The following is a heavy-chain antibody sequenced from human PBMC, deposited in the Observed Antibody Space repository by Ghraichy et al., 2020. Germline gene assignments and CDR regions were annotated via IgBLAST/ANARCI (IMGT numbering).Heavy chain of an antibody. D-gene: IGHD3-22*01. CDR2: VNHSGTT. CDR1: GGSFSSYY. V-gene: IGHV4-34*01. Sequence: SQTLSLTCTLYGGSFSSYYWSWIRQPPGKGLEWIGEVNHSGTTNYNPSLKSRVTISVDTSKNQFSLKLSSVTAADTAVYYCAKLAHFYDSSGSFYPLNYWGQGTLVTVSS. CDR3: AKLAHFYDSSGSFYPLNY. J-gene: IGHJ4*02.